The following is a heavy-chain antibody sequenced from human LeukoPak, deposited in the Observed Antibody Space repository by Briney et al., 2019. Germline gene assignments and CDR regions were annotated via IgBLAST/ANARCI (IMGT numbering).Heavy chain of an antibody. Sequence: SVKVSCKASGFTFTSSAMQWVRQARGQRHEWIGWIVVGSGNTNYAQKFQERVTITRDMSTSTAYMELSSLRSEDTAVYYCAAGLRWYDAFDIWGQGTMVTVSS. J-gene: IGHJ3*02. V-gene: IGHV1-58*02. CDR2: IVVGSGNT. CDR3: AAGLRWYDAFDI. D-gene: IGHD4-23*01. CDR1: GFTFTSSA.